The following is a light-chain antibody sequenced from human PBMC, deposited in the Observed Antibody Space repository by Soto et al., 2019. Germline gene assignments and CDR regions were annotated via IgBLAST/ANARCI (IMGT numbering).Light chain of an antibody. Sequence: QSALTQPASVSGSPGQSITISCTGTSSDIGGYKYVSWYQQYPGKAPKIMIYEVSKRPSGVSNRFSGSKSGSTASLTISGLQAEDEADYYCSSYASSTALVFGGGTKLTGL. CDR3: SSYASSTALV. V-gene: IGLV2-14*01. J-gene: IGLJ2*01. CDR2: EVS. CDR1: SSDIGGYKY.